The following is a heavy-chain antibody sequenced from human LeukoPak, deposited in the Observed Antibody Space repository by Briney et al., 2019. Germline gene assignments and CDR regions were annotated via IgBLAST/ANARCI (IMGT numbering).Heavy chain of an antibody. CDR3: AKDLLSSSWYFDAFDI. D-gene: IGHD6-13*01. J-gene: IGHJ3*02. CDR1: GFTYNTHG. V-gene: IGHV3-30*02. Sequence: GGSLRLSCAASGFTYNTHGMHWIRQAPGKGLEWVAFIWSSEDNKYYASSVEGRFTISRDNSKNTLFLQMNSLRAEDTAVYYCAKDLLSSSWYFDAFDIWGQGTMVTVSS. CDR2: IWSSEDNK.